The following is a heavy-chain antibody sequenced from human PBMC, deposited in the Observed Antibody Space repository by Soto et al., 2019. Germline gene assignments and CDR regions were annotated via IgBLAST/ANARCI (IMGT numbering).Heavy chain of an antibody. Sequence: PGGSLRLSCAASGFTFSNAWINWVRQAPGKGLEWVGRIKSKTNGGTTDYAAPVKGRFAISRDDSKNMVYLQMNSLKTEDTGIYYCNTDSYSTMIVVRFEYWGHGTLVTVSS. CDR2: IKSKTNGGTT. D-gene: IGHD3-22*01. CDR1: GFTFSNAW. J-gene: IGHJ4*01. CDR3: NTDSYSTMIVVRFEY. V-gene: IGHV3-15*07.